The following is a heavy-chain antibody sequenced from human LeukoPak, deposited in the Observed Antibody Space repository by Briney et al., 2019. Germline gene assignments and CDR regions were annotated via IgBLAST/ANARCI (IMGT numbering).Heavy chain of an antibody. CDR2: IYYSGST. D-gene: IGHD3-22*01. CDR3: ARVLPSRSYDSGGGFDY. Sequence: SETLSLTCTVSGGSISSYYWSWIRQPPGKGLEWIGYIYYSGSTNYNPSLKSRVTISVDTSKNQFSLKLGSVTAADTAVYYCARVLPSRSYDSGGGFDYWGQGTLVTVSS. CDR1: GGSISSYY. J-gene: IGHJ4*02. V-gene: IGHV4-59*01.